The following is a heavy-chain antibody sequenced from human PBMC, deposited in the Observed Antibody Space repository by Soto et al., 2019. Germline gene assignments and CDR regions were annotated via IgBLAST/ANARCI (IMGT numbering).Heavy chain of an antibody. J-gene: IGHJ4*02. V-gene: IGHV3-30-3*01. D-gene: IGHD6-19*01. CDR1: GFTFSSYA. CDR3: ASIAVAGNYFDY. Sequence: QVQLVESGGGVVQPGRSLRLSCAASGFTFSSYAMHWVRQAPGKGLEWVAVISYDGSNKYYADSVKGRFTISRDNSKNTLYLQMNSLRAEDTAVYYCASIAVAGNYFDYWGQGTLVTVSS. CDR2: ISYDGSNK.